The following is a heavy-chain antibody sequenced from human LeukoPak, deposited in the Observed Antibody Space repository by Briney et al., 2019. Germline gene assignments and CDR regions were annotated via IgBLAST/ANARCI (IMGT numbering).Heavy chain of an antibody. J-gene: IGHJ3*02. CDR1: GGSISSSSYY. CDR3: AYLYASSHGFDI. CDR2: IYYSGST. V-gene: IGHV4-39*07. D-gene: IGHD2-2*01. Sequence: SETLSLTCTVSGGSISSSSYYWGWIRQPPGKGLEWIGSIYYSGSTYYNPSLKSRVTISVDTSKNQFSLKLSSVTAADTAVYYCAYLYASSHGFDIWGQGTTVTVSS.